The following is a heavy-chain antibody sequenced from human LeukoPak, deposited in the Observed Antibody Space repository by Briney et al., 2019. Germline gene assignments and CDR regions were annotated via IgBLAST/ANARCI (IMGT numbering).Heavy chain of an antibody. CDR3: AKGEFTVTSGIDY. V-gene: IGHV3-33*06. CDR2: IWYDGSNK. D-gene: IGHD4-17*01. CDR1: GFTFSSYG. J-gene: IGHJ4*02. Sequence: GGSLRLSCAASGFTFSSYGMHWVRQAPGKGLEWVAVIWYDGSNKYYADSVKGRFTISRDNSKNTLYPQMNSLRAEDTAVYYCAKGEFTVTSGIDYWGQGTLVTVSS.